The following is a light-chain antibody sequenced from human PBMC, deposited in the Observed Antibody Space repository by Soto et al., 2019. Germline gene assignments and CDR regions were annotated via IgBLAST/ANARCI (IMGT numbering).Light chain of an antibody. CDR1: SSDVGGYNY. CDR2: EVS. CDR3: SSYTSSSTHYV. V-gene: IGLV2-14*01. J-gene: IGLJ1*01. Sequence: ALTQPASVSGSPGQSITISCTGTSSDVGGYNYVSWYQQHPGKAPKLMIYEVSNRPSGVSNRFSGSKSGNTASLTISGLQAEDEADYYCSSYTSSSTHYVFGTGTKVTVL.